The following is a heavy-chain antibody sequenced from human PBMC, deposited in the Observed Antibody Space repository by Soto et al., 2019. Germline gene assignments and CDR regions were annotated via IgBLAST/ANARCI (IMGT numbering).Heavy chain of an antibody. CDR1: GYTFTSYG. D-gene: IGHD3-9*01. CDR3: ARDRFYDISTGYWTNWFDP. Sequence: ASVKVSCKASGYTFTSYGISWARQAPGQGLEWMGWISGYDGNAHYAQNFQGRVTMTTGKYTDTAYMELKSLRSDDTAVYYCARDRFYDISTGYWTNWFDPWGQGTLVTVSS. CDR2: ISGYDGNA. J-gene: IGHJ5*02. V-gene: IGHV1-18*01.